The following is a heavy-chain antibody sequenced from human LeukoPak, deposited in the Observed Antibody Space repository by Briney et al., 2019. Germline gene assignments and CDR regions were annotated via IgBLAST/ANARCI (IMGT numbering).Heavy chain of an antibody. V-gene: IGHV4-4*02. CDR1: GGSINITNW. Sequence: SGTLSLTCAVSGGSINITNWWSWLRQPPGKGLEWIGEINHSGSTNYNPSLKSRVTISVDTSKNQFSLKLSSVTAADTAVYYCATFPSGERAFDYWGQGTLVTVSS. J-gene: IGHJ4*02. D-gene: IGHD1-26*01. CDR3: ATFPSGERAFDY. CDR2: INHSGST.